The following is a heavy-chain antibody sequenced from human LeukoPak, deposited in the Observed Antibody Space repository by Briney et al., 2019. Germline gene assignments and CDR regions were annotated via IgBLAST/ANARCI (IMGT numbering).Heavy chain of an antibody. D-gene: IGHD3-3*01. J-gene: IGHJ4*02. Sequence: GGSLRLSCAASGFTFSSYSMNWVRQAPGKGLEWVGRIKSKTDGGTTDYAAPVKGRFTISRDDSKNTLYLQMNSLKTEDTAVYYCTTDPIPVTIFGVVISPEIDYWGQGTLVTVSS. CDR1: GFTFSSYS. CDR3: TTDPIPVTIFGVVISPEIDY. V-gene: IGHV3-15*07. CDR2: IKSKTDGGTT.